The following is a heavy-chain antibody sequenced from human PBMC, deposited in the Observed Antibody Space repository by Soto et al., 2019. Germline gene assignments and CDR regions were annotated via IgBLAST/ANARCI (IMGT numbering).Heavy chain of an antibody. Sequence: SVKVSCKASGDTFSSYAISWVRQAPGQGLEWMGGIIPFFDTANYAQQFQGRVTITADESTSTAYMELSSLRSEDTAVYYCARRITIFGVVTDYYGMDVWGQGTTVTVSS. J-gene: IGHJ6*02. CDR1: GDTFSSYA. V-gene: IGHV1-69*13. CDR2: IIPFFDTA. CDR3: ARRITIFGVVTDYYGMDV. D-gene: IGHD3-3*01.